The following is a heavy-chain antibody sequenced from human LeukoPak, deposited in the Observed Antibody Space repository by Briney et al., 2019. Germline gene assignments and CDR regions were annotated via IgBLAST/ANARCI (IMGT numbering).Heavy chain of an antibody. D-gene: IGHD4-17*01. Sequence: SETLSLTCTVSGGSISSGDYYWSWIRQPPGKGLEWIGYIYYSGSTYYNPSLKSRVTISLDTSKNQFSLKLSSVTAADTAVYYCARGSTVPRDWFDPWGQGTLVTVSS. J-gene: IGHJ5*02. CDR2: IYYSGST. V-gene: IGHV4-30-4*01. CDR1: GGSISSGDYY. CDR3: ARGSTVPRDWFDP.